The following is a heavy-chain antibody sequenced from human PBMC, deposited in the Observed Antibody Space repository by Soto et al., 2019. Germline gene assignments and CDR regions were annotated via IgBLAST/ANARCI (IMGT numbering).Heavy chain of an antibody. CDR2: IKQDGSEK. CDR1: GFTFNNYW. V-gene: IGHV3-7*02. CDR3: ASNVDTTMFYMAFDM. J-gene: IGHJ3*02. D-gene: IGHD5-18*01. Sequence: HPGGSLRLSCVVSGFTFNNYWMSWVRQAPGKGLEWVANIKQDGSEKHYLDSVKGRFTISRDDAKNSLYLQMNSLGAEDTAMYYCASNVDTTMFYMAFDMWGQGTMVTVS.